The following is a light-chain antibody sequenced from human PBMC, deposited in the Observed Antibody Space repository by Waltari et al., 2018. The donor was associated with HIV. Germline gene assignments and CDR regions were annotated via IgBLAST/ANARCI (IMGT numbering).Light chain of an antibody. V-gene: IGLV1-44*01. Sequence: QSVLTQPPSASGTPGRRVTISCSGSQSNVGGSTVSWFQHPPGTAPKRSGTAPKLLIFSEYQCPSGVPDRLAGSNSWNTATLTITEAQPLDEGQYSCQAWDSGTVVFGGGTNLSVL. J-gene: IGLJ2*01. CDR1: QSNVGGST. CDR2: SEY. CDR3: QAWDSGTVV.